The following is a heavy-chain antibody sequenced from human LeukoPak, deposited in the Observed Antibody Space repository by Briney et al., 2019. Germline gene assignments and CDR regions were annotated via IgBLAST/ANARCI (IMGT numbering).Heavy chain of an antibody. J-gene: IGHJ4*02. D-gene: IGHD5-12*01. CDR3: AKGDSGYYYYFDY. CDR1: GFTFSSYS. Sequence: PGGSLRLSCAASGFTFSSYSMSWVRQAPGKGLEWVSAISGSGGSTYYADSVKGRFTISRDNSKNTLYLQMNSLRAEDTAVYYCAKGDSGYYYYFDYWGQGTLVTVSS. V-gene: IGHV3-23*01. CDR2: ISGSGGST.